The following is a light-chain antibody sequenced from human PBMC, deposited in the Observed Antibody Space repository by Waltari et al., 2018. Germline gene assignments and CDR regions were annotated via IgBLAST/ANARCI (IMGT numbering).Light chain of an antibody. J-gene: IGLJ1*01. Sequence: QSALTHPASVSGSPGHSITISCTGTSSDFGSYNFVSWYQQHPGKAPKLMIYKFSRRPSGVSNRYSGSKSGNTAYLTISGLQAEDEADHYSCSDAGSTTYVSGTCTKVTVL. CDR2: KFS. CDR1: SSDFGSYNF. CDR3: CSDAGSTTYV. V-gene: IGLV2-23*02.